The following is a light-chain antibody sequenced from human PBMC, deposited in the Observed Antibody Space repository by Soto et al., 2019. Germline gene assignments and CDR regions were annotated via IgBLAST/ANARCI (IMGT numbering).Light chain of an antibody. CDR2: EDS. CDR3: CSYAGSSTFVI. CDR1: SSDVGSYNL. J-gene: IGLJ2*01. V-gene: IGLV2-23*02. Sequence: QSVLTQPASVSGSPGQSIAISCTGTSSDVGSYNLVSWYQQYPDKAPKLMIYEDSKRPSGVSNRFSGSKSGNTASLTISGLQAEDEADYYCCSYAGSSTFVIFGGGTKLTVL.